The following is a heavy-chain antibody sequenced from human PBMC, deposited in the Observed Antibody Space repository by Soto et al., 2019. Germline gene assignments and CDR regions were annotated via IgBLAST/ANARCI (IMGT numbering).Heavy chain of an antibody. CDR1: GGSFSGYY. Sequence: SETLSLTCAVYGGSFSGYYWSWIRQPPGKGLEWIGEINHSGSTNYNPSLKSRVTISVDTSKNQFSLKLSSVTAADTAVYYCARVYDFWSGYWRNNWFDPWGQGTLVTVSS. CDR2: INHSGST. CDR3: ARVYDFWSGYWRNNWFDP. J-gene: IGHJ5*02. V-gene: IGHV4-34*01. D-gene: IGHD3-3*01.